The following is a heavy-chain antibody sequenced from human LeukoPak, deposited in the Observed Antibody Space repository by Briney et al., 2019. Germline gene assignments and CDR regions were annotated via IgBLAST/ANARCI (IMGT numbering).Heavy chain of an antibody. Sequence: GGSLRLSCAASGFTFSSNVMSWVRQAPGKGLVWVSTSGSGGGTYYADSVKGRFTISRDNSKNTLSLQMNRLRAADTAVYYCAKRGDKYFFDDWGQGTLVTVSS. D-gene: IGHD2-21*02. CDR3: AKRGDKYFFDD. J-gene: IGHJ4*02. CDR2: SGSGGGT. V-gene: IGHV3-23*01. CDR1: GFTFSSNV.